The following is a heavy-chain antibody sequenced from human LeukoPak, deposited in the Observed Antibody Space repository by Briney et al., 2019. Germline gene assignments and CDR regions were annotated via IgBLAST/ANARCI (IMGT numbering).Heavy chain of an antibody. D-gene: IGHD3-3*01. CDR2: IYYSGST. CDR1: GGSISSYY. CDR3: ARGGGYDFWSGYGTYYFDY. J-gene: IGHJ4*02. Sequence: SETLSLTCTVSGGSISSYYWSWIRQPPGKGLEWIGYIYYSGSTNYNPSLTSRVTISVDTSKNQFSLKLSSVTAADTAVYYCARGGGYDFWSGYGTYYFDYWGQGTLVTVSS. V-gene: IGHV4-59*01.